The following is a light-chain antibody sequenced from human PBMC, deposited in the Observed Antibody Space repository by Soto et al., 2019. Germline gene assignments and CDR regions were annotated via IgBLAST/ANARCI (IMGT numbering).Light chain of an antibody. CDR2: EVT. J-gene: IGLJ3*02. Sequence: QSALTQPASVSGSPGQSITISCTGTSSDVGGHNFVSWYQHHPGKAPKLMIYEVTHRPSGIPDRFSGSKSGNTASLTISGLQAEDEADYYCNSYASTFTWVFGGGTKLTVL. V-gene: IGLV2-14*01. CDR3: NSYASTFTWV. CDR1: SSDVGGHNF.